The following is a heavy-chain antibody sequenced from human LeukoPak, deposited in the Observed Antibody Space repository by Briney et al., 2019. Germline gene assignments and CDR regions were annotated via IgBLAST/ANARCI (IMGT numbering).Heavy chain of an antibody. J-gene: IGHJ1*01. D-gene: IGHD3-9*01. Sequence: PGGSLRLSCAASGFTFSSYEMNWVRQAPGKGLEWVSYISSSGSTIYYADSVKGRFTISRDNSKNTLYLQMNSLRAEDTAVYYCAKDWRVWDYDILTGYYSLRVVYFQHWGQGTLVTVSS. CDR1: GFTFSSYE. V-gene: IGHV3-48*03. CDR3: AKDWRVWDYDILTGYYSLRVVYFQH. CDR2: ISSSGSTI.